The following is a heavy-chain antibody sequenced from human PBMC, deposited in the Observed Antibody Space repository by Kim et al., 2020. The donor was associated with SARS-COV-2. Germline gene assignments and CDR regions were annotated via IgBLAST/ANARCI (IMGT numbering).Heavy chain of an antibody. D-gene: IGHD5-12*01. Sequence: RYSPSLQGQVTISADKSISTAYLQWSSLKASDTAMYYCARHGRDGYNPDYWGQGTLVTVSS. J-gene: IGHJ4*02. CDR3: ARHGRDGYNPDY. V-gene: IGHV5-51*01.